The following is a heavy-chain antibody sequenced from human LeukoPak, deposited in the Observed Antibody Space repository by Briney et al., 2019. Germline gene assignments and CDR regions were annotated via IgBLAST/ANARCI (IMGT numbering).Heavy chain of an antibody. CDR3: IRETHVGLHLEY. CDR1: GFTFTTYR. D-gene: IGHD3-10*02. V-gene: IGHV3-74*03. J-gene: IGHJ4*02. CDR2: INTDGRVT. Sequence: GGSLRLSCTASGFTFTTYRMHWVRQAPGKGLVWVARINTDGRVTTYAESVKGRFTVSRDNAENTLYLEMNNLRPEDTAVYYCIRETHVGLHLEYWGQGTLATVTS.